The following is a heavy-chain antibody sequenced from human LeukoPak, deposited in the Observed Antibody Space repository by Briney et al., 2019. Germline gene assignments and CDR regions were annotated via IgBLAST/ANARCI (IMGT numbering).Heavy chain of an antibody. CDR2: INPNSGGT. D-gene: IGHD3-10*01. J-gene: IGHJ4*02. CDR3: AETFHYYGSGSYYDY. Sequence: ASVKVSCKASGYTFTGYYMHWVRQAPGQGLEWMGWINPNSGGTNYAQKFQGRVTMTRDTSISTAYMELSRLRSDDTAVYYCAETFHYYGSGSYYDYWGQGTLVTVSS. V-gene: IGHV1-2*02. CDR1: GYTFTGYY.